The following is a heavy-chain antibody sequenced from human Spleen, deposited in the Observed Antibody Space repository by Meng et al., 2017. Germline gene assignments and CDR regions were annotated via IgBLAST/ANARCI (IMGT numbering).Heavy chain of an antibody. Sequence: QVQLQQGGAGLLKPSETLSLTCAVSGVSLSGDYWSWIRQPPGKGLEWIGEINHRGKTTYNPSLKSRVTMPIDTSEKQFSLKLSSVTAADTAVYYCARDAGDLWGQGTLVTVSS. J-gene: IGHJ5*02. CDR2: INHRGKT. V-gene: IGHV4-34*01. CDR3: ARDAGDL. CDR1: GVSLSGDY.